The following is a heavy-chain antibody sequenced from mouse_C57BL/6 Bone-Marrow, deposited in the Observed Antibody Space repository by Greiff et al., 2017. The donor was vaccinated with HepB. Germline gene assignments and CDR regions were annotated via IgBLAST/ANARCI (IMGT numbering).Heavy chain of an antibody. D-gene: IGHD2-4*01. V-gene: IGHV1-26*01. J-gene: IGHJ3*01. CDR2: INPNNGGT. CDR3: AIIYYYYGWFAY. CDR1: GYTFTDYY. Sequence: EVQLQQSGPELVKPGASVKISCKASGYTFTDYYMNWVKQSHGKSLEWIGDINPNNGGTSYNQKFKGKATLTVDKSSSTAYMELRSLTSEDSAVYYCAIIYYYYGWFAYWGQGTLVTVSA.